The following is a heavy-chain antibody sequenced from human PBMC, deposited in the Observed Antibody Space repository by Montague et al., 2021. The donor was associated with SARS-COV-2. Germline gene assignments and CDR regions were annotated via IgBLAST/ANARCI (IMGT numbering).Heavy chain of an antibody. J-gene: IGHJ3*02. V-gene: IGHV4-59*01. CDR2: IYYGGAV. CDR1: GGSITGYY. Sequence: SETLSLTCTVSGGSITGYYWSWLRRSPGKGLEWIAYIYYGGAVNYNPSLGSRVTISTDTSKNQLSLKVNSVTAADTAVYYCVRDHPYDGPRGAYDIWGQGTVVTVSS. D-gene: IGHD5-12*01. CDR3: VRDHPYDGPRGAYDI.